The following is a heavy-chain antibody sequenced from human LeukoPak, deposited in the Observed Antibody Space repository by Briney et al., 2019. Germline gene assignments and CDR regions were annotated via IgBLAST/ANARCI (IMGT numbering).Heavy chain of an antibody. Sequence: ASVKVSCKPSGYSSTAYWIHWVRQAPGQGLEWLGWINPNSGGTNYVQKVQGRVTMTRDTSISTAYLELSRLRSDDTAVYYCGLTVTYSYGMDVWGQGTTVTVSS. D-gene: IGHD4-17*01. CDR3: GLTVTYSYGMDV. CDR2: INPNSGGT. CDR1: GYSSTAYW. V-gene: IGHV1-2*02. J-gene: IGHJ6*02.